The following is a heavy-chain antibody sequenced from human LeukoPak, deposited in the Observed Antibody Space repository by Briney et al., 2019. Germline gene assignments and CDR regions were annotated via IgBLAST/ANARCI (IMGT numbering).Heavy chain of an antibody. V-gene: IGHV4-34*01. CDR2: INHSGST. CDR1: GGSFSGYY. J-gene: IGHJ4*02. D-gene: IGHD4-11*01. Sequence: SETLSLTCAVYGGSFSGYYWSWIRQPPGKGLEWIGEINHSGSTNYNPSLKSRVTISVDTSKNQFSLKLSSVTAADTAVYYCARDNGYSNYAFDYWGQGTLVTVSS. CDR3: ARDNGYSNYAFDY.